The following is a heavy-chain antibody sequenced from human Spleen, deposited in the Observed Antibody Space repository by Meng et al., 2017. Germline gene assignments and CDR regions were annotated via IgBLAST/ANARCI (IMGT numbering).Heavy chain of an antibody. D-gene: IGHD2-21*01. CDR3: VRDENISLGKLFGDY. CDR1: GYPFTAYY. V-gene: IGHV1-2*06. CDR2: IIPNSGDT. Sequence: QWQLVQSGAEVKEPGASVKVSCKPSGYPFTAYYIHWVQQAPGQGLEWMGHIIPNSGDTLYAPKFQGRVSMTADTSIGTAYVELSGLRSDDTAIYYCVRDENISLGKLFGDYWGQGTLVTVSS. J-gene: IGHJ4*02.